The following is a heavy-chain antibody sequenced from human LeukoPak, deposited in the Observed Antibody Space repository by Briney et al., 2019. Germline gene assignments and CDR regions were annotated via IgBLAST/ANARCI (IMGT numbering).Heavy chain of an antibody. V-gene: IGHV3-30*18. Sequence: GGSLRLSCAASGFTFSSYGMHWVRQAPGKGLEWVAVISYDGSNKYYADSVKGRFTISRDNSKNTLYLQMNSLRAEDTAVYYRAKGNLAYYYDSSGSLGHWGQGTLVTVSS. CDR2: ISYDGSNK. D-gene: IGHD3-22*01. J-gene: IGHJ4*02. CDR1: GFTFSSYG. CDR3: AKGNLAYYYDSSGSLGH.